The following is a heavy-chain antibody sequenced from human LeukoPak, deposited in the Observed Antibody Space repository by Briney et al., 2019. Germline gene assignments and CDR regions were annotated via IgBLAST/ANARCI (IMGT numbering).Heavy chain of an antibody. D-gene: IGHD3-22*01. CDR2: ISYDGSNK. CDR3: ARDNYYDSSGQNGPYYSDY. V-gene: IGHV3-30-3*01. J-gene: IGHJ4*02. CDR1: GFTFSSYA. Sequence: PGRSLRLSCAASGFTFSSYAMHWVRQAPGKGLEWVAVISYDGSNKYYADSVKGRFTISRDNSKNTLYLQMNSLRAEDTAVYYCARDNYYDSSGQNGPYYSDYWGQGTLVTVSS.